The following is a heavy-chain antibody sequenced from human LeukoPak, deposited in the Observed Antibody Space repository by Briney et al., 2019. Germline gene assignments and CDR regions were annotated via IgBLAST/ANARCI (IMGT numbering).Heavy chain of an antibody. CDR3: AREGTSGTYLNWFDP. Sequence: PSETLSLTCTVSGGSISSYYWSWIRQPPGKGLEWIGHIYGSGSTNYNPSLKGRVTLSVDTSKNQFSLKLSSVTAADTAVYYCAREGTSGTYLNWFDPWGQGTLVAVSS. V-gene: IGHV4-59*01. CDR1: GGSISSYY. J-gene: IGHJ5*02. D-gene: IGHD1-1*01. CDR2: IYGSGST.